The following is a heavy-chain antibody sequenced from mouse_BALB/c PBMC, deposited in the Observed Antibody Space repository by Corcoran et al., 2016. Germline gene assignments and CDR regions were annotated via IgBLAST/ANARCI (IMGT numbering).Heavy chain of an antibody. CDR2: INPSSGYT. D-gene: IGHD1-1*01. J-gene: IGHJ4*01. CDR3: ARKLPYAMDY. CDR1: GYTFTNYT. Sequence: QVQLQQSAAELARPGASVKISCKTTGYTFTNYTMHWVKQRPGQGLEWIGDINPSSGYTEYNQKFKDKTTLTADKSSSTAYRQLSSLTPEDSAVYYGARKLPYAMDYWGQGPSVTV. V-gene: IGHV1-4*02.